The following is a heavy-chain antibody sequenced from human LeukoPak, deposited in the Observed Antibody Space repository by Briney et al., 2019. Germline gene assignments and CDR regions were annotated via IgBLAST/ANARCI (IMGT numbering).Heavy chain of an antibody. Sequence: PSETLSLTCAVSGYSISSGYYWGWIRQPPGQGLEWIGSIYHSGSTYYNPSLKSRVTMSVDTSKNQFSLKLSSVTAADTAVYYCARFSAMYAFDIWGQGTMVTVSS. J-gene: IGHJ3*02. D-gene: IGHD2-2*01. CDR1: GYSISSGYY. CDR3: ARFSAMYAFDI. V-gene: IGHV4-38-2*01. CDR2: IYHSGST.